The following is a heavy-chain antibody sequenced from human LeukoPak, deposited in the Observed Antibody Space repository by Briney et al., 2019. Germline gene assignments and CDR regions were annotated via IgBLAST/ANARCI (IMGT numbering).Heavy chain of an antibody. J-gene: IGHJ5*02. CDR3: ARDVYIVGATTRPTVNWFDP. D-gene: IGHD1-26*01. CDR2: SGST. Sequence: SGSTYYNPSLKSRVTISVDTSKNQFSLKLNSVTAADTAVYYCARDVYIVGATTRPTVNWFDPWGQGTLVTVSS. V-gene: IGHV4-30-2*04.